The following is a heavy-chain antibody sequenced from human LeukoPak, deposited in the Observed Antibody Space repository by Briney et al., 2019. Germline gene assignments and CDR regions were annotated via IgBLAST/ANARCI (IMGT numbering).Heavy chain of an antibody. Sequence: GGSLSLSCAASGFTFSSYEMNWVRQAPGKGLEWVSYISSIFSTPYYADSVKGRFTISRDNAKNSLYLQMNSLRAEDTAVYYCARGSYYGSGTYYGRNWFDPWGQGTLVTVSS. CDR1: GFTFSSYE. CDR3: ARGSYYGSGTYYGRNWFDP. D-gene: IGHD3-10*01. V-gene: IGHV3-48*03. J-gene: IGHJ5*02. CDR2: ISSIFSTP.